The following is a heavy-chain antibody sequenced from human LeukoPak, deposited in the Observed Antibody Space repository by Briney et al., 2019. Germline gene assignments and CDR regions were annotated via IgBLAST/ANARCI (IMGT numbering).Heavy chain of an antibody. Sequence: GGSLRLSCAASGFTFSNYAMGWVRQAPGKGLEWVSTIRDSGASGFYADSVKGRFTISRDNSKNTLYLQMNSLRAEDTAVYYCARASVAGTDGYYYYGMDVWGQGTTVTVSS. J-gene: IGHJ6*02. V-gene: IGHV3-23*01. CDR2: IRDSGASG. D-gene: IGHD6-19*01. CDR3: ARASVAGTDGYYYYGMDV. CDR1: GFTFSNYA.